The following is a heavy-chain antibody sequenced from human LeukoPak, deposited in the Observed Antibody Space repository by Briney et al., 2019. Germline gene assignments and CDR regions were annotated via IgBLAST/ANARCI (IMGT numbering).Heavy chain of an antibody. CDR3: SRENGAFSPFGY. V-gene: IGHV4-39*07. J-gene: IGHJ4*02. CDR2: IYYSGST. D-gene: IGHD2-8*01. Sequence: SETLSLTCTVSGGSISSNSYYWGWIRQPPGKGLEWIGSIYYSGSTYYNPSLESRVTVSLGKSKNQLSLNLTSVTAADTAVYYCSRENGAFSPFGYWGQGILVTV. CDR1: GGSISSNSYY.